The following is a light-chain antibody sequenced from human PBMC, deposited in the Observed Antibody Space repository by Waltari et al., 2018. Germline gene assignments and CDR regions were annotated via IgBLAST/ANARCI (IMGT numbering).Light chain of an antibody. CDR2: GGT. CDR3: GSYTGSMK. CDR1: SSDVGNYNV. V-gene: IGLV2-23*01. Sequence: QSALTQPASVSGSPGQSITISCTGSSSDVGNYNVVSWYQQHPGKAPKLLIYGGTKGPAGVANRFSGSNSGNTASLTISGLQAEDEAEYYCGSYTGSMKFGGGTKLTVL. J-gene: IGLJ3*02.